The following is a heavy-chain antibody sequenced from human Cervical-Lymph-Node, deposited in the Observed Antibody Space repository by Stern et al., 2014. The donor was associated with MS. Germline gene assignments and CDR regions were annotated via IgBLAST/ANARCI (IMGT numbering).Heavy chain of an antibody. D-gene: IGHD2-2*01. J-gene: IGHJ6*02. CDR3: ARHKPGGRGHCSSSRYPCSHGMDV. CDR2: FHPGDSES. Sequence: VQLVESGAEVKKPGESLKISCKASGYSFTSYWIAWVRQMPGKGLEWMGIFHPGDSESKYSTSFQGQVTISVDRSISTAYLQWNSLKASDSATYYCARHKPGGRGHCSSSRYPCSHGMDVWGQGTTVTVSS. CDR1: GYSFTSYW. V-gene: IGHV5-51*01.